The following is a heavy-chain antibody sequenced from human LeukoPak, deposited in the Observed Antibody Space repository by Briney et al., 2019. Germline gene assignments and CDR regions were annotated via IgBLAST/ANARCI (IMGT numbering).Heavy chain of an antibody. D-gene: IGHD3-22*01. Sequence: ASVKVSCKASGYTFTGYYMHWVRQAPGQGLEWMGWINPNSGSTNFAQKFQGRVTMTRDTSISTVYMELGRLRSDDTAVYYCAKDTGNYYDSSVFPNYWGQETLVTVS. V-gene: IGHV1-2*02. CDR2: INPNSGST. CDR1: GYTFTGYY. J-gene: IGHJ4*02. CDR3: AKDTGNYYDSSVFPNY.